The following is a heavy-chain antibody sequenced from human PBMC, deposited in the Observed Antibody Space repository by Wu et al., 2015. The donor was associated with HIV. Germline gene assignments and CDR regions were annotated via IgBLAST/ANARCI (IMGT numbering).Heavy chain of an antibody. V-gene: IGHV1-69*12. CDR3: ARDLFSAQIGTDYYYYYYMDV. Sequence: QVQLVQSGAEVKKPGSSVKVSCKTSGGTFSSYGVSWVRQAPGQGLEWMGGFTTIFGTANYAQKFQDRVTITADESTGTAYMELRSLRSEDTAVYYCARDLFSAQIGTDYYYYYYMDVWGKGTTVTVSS. CDR1: GGTFSSYG. CDR2: FTTIFGTA. J-gene: IGHJ6*03. D-gene: IGHD1-1*01.